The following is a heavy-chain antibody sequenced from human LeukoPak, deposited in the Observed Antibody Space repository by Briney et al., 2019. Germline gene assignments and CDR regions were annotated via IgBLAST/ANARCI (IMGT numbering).Heavy chain of an antibody. Sequence: PGGSLRLSCAASGFNFDDYEMTWVRQAPGKGLEWVSSISSSSSYIYYADSVKGRFTISRDNAKKSLYLQMSSLRAEDTAVYYCARDHELYCSGGSCSRMDVWGKGTTVTISS. D-gene: IGHD2-15*01. CDR3: ARDHELYCSGGSCSRMDV. CDR1: GFNFDDYE. V-gene: IGHV3-21*01. J-gene: IGHJ6*03. CDR2: ISSSSSYI.